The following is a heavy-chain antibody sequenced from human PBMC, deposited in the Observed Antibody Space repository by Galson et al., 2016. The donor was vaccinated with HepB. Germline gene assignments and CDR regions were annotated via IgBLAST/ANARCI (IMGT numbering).Heavy chain of an antibody. J-gene: IGHJ5*02. CDR1: GDSVSSNSAA. V-gene: IGHV6-1*01. CDR2: TYYRSKWYN. Sequence: CAISGDSVSSNSAAWTWIRQSPLRGLEWLGRTYYRSKWYNDNAVSVKSRISIHPDTSKNQFSLQLNSVTLEDTAVYYCARVRCSTFRCQNWFDPWGQGTLVTVSS. D-gene: IGHD2/OR15-2a*01. CDR3: ARVRCSTFRCQNWFDP.